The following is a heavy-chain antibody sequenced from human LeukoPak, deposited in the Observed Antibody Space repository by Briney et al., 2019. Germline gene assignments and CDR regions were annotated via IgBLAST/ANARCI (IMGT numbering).Heavy chain of an antibody. D-gene: IGHD3-22*01. Sequence: ASVKVSCKASGYTFSSYGFSWVRQAPGQGLEWMGWISAYNGSTNYAQKLQGRVTMTTDTSTSTAYMELRSLRSDDTAVYYCARVGYYTNNGSLHFDYWGQGTLVTVSS. V-gene: IGHV1-18*01. CDR2: ISAYNGST. CDR3: ARVGYYTNNGSLHFDY. CDR1: GYTFSSYG. J-gene: IGHJ4*02.